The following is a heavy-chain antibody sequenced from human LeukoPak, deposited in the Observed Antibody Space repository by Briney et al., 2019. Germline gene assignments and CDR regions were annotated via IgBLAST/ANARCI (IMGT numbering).Heavy chain of an antibody. D-gene: IGHD2-15*01. CDR1: GGSISSGDYY. J-gene: IGHJ5*02. CDR3: AREAVVAARWFDP. CDR2: IYYSGST. V-gene: IGHV4-30-4*01. Sequence: SETLSLTCTVSGGSISSGDYYWSWIRQPPGKGLEWIGYIYYSGSTYYNPSLKSRVTISVDTSKNQFSLKLSSVTAADTAVYYWAREAVVAARWFDPWGQGTLVTVSS.